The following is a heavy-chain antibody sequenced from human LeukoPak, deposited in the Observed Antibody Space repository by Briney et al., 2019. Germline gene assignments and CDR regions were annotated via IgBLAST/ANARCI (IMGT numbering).Heavy chain of an antibody. CDR1: GGSISSGDYY. CDR3: AREGGDSVSYYLGMDV. D-gene: IGHD2-21*02. Sequence: SQTLSLTCAVSGGSISSGDYYWSWIRQPPGKGLEWIGHIYYSGSTYYNPSLKSRVTISVDTSKNQFSLKLSSVTAADTAVYYCAREGGDSVSYYLGMDVWGQGTTVTVSS. CDR2: IYYSGST. J-gene: IGHJ6*02. V-gene: IGHV4-30-4*01.